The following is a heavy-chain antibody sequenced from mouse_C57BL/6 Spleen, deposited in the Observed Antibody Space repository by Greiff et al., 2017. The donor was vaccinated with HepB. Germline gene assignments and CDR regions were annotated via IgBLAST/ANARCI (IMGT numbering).Heavy chain of an antibody. Sequence: EVQRVESGPGLVKPSQSLSLTCSVTGYSITSGYYWNWIRQFPGNKLEWMGYISYDGSNNYNPSLKNRISITRDTSKNQFFLKLNSVTTEDTATYYCARGVDGNYYFDYWGQGTTLTVSS. CDR3: ARGVDGNYYFDY. D-gene: IGHD2-1*01. J-gene: IGHJ2*01. CDR1: GYSITSGYY. V-gene: IGHV3-6*01. CDR2: ISYDGSN.